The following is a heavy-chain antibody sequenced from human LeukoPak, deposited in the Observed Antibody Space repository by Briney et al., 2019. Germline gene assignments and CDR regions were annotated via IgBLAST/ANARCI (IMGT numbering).Heavy chain of an antibody. CDR2: ISAYNGNT. CDR3: GRVQNDYYYYYMDV. V-gene: IGHV1-18*01. Sequence: ASVKVSCKASGYTLTSYGISWVRQAPGQGLEWMGWISAYNGNTNYAQKLQGRVTMTTDTSTSTAYMELRSLRSDDTPVYYCGRVQNDYYYYYMDVWGKGTTVTVSS. J-gene: IGHJ6*03. CDR1: GYTLTSYG.